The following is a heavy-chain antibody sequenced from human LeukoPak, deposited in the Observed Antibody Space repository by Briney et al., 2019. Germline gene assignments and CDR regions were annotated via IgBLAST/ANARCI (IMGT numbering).Heavy chain of an antibody. CDR1: GGSFSGRW. CDR3: AVNFDY. J-gene: IGHJ4*02. V-gene: IGHV4-34*01. Sequence: SETLSLTCAGYGGSFSGRWWSWIRQPPVKGLEWIGEISPSGSPNYSPSLKNRVSFSLDTSKNQISLMLNSVTATDTAVYYCAVNFDYIGQGTLVTVSS. CDR2: ISPSGSP.